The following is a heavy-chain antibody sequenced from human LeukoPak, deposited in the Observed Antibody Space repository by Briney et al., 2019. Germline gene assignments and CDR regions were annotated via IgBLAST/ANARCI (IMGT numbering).Heavy chain of an antibody. J-gene: IGHJ4*02. CDR1: GGSISSGGYY. CDR3: ARDLQGYSSSSSIGPATDY. D-gene: IGHD6-6*01. Sequence: SETLSLTCTVSGGSISSGGYYWSWIRQPPGKGLEWIGYIYHSGSTYYNPSLKSRVTISVDRSKNQFSLKLSSVTAADTAVYYCARDLQGYSSSSSIGPATDYWGQGTLVTVSS. V-gene: IGHV4-30-2*01. CDR2: IYHSGST.